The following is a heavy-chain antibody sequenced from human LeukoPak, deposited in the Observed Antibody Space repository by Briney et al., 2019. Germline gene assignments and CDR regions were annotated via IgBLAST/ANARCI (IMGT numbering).Heavy chain of an antibody. CDR1: GFTFSNYW. J-gene: IGHJ4*02. CDR2: IQEDGSGK. D-gene: IGHD3-3*01. CDR3: ARSSPAIGVGL. Sequence: GGSLRLSCAASGFTFSNYWISWVRQAAGKGLEWVDNIQEDGSGKYYVDSVRGRFTISRDNAKNSLYLQMSSLRVEDTAVYYCARSSPAIGVGLWGQGTLVTVSS. V-gene: IGHV3-7*03.